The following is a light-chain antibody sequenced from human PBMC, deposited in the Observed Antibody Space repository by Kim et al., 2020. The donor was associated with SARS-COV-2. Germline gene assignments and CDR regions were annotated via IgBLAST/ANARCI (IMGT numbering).Light chain of an antibody. Sequence: SASVGDRVTITWRASQTISTWLAWYQQKPGKAPNLLIYLASTLESGVPSRFIGSGSGTEFTLTIDSLQPDDFATYYCQHYSRFPYTFGQGTKLEI. CDR3: QHYSRFPYT. J-gene: IGKJ2*01. CDR1: QTISTW. CDR2: LAS. V-gene: IGKV1-5*03.